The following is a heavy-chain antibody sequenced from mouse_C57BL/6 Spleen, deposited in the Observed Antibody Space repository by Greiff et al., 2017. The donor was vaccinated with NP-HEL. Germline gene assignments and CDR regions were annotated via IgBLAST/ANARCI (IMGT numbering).Heavy chain of an antibody. CDR2: IYPGSGST. Sequence: QVQLQQPGAELVKPGASVKMSCKASGYTFTSYWITWVKQRPGQGLEWIGDIYPGSGSTNYNEKFKSKATLTVDTSSSTAYMQLSSLTSEDSAVYYCARRNYYGSRDWYFDVWGTGTTVTVSS. CDR3: ARRNYYGSRDWYFDV. CDR1: GYTFTSYW. J-gene: IGHJ1*03. D-gene: IGHD1-1*01. V-gene: IGHV1-55*01.